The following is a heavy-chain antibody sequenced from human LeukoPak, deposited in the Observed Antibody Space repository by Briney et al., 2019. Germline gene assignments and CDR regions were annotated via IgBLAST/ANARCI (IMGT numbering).Heavy chain of an antibody. Sequence: ASVKVSCKASGYTFTSYGISWVRQAPGQGLEWMGWISAYNGNTNYAQELQGRVTMTTDTSTSTAYMGLRSLRSGDTAVYYCARDGTDYYDSSGYYSPDYWGQGTLVTVSS. CDR3: ARDGTDYYDSSGYYSPDY. V-gene: IGHV1-18*01. J-gene: IGHJ4*02. CDR1: GYTFTSYG. D-gene: IGHD3-22*01. CDR2: ISAYNGNT.